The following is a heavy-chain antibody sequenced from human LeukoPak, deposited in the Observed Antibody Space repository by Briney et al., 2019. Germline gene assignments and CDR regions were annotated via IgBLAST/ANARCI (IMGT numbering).Heavy chain of an antibody. Sequence: GASVKVSCKASGYTFTTYGISWVRQAPGQGLEWMGWSSPYNGNTNYAQKLRGRVTITTDTSTSTAYMELRSLRSDDTAVYYCARGGTSGWRTPNDDYWSQGTLVTVSS. CDR2: SSPYNGNT. D-gene: IGHD6-19*01. CDR1: GYTFTTYG. J-gene: IGHJ4*02. V-gene: IGHV1-18*01. CDR3: ARGGTSGWRTPNDDY.